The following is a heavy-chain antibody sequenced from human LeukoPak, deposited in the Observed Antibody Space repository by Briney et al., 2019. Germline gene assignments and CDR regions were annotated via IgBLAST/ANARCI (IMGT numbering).Heavy chain of an antibody. J-gene: IGHJ2*01. CDR1: GFTFSSYG. Sequence: GGSLRLSCAASGFTFSSYGVKWVRQPPGKGLEWVAVIWYDGSKRYYADSVKGRFTISRDDSKHTQYLQMDGLGAEETAVYYCARGRGDNSDWYFDLWGRGTLVTVSS. D-gene: IGHD2-21*01. CDR3: ARGRGDNSDWYFDL. V-gene: IGHV3-33*01. CDR2: IWYDGSKR.